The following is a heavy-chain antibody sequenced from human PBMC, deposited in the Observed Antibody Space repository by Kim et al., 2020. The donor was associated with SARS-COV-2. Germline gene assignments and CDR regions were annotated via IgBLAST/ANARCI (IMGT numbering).Heavy chain of an antibody. CDR1: GYTFTSYY. V-gene: IGHV1-46*01. D-gene: IGHD3-22*01. CDR3: AREQTPYDSSGYPDI. CDR2: INPSGGST. Sequence: ASVKVSCKASGYTFTSYYMHWVRQAPGQGLEWTGIINPSGGSTSYAQKFQGRVTMTRDTSTSTVYMELSSLRSEDTAVYYCAREQTPYDSSGYPDIWGQGTLVTVSS. J-gene: IGHJ4*02.